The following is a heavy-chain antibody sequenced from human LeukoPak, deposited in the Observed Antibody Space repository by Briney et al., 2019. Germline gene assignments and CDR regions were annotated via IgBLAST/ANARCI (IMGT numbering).Heavy chain of an antibody. Sequence: SQTLSLTCTVSGGSISSGSYYWSWIRQPAGKGLEWIGRIYTSGSTNYNPSLKSRVTISVDTSKNQFSLKLSSVTAADTAVYYCARGSGLWWGDAFDIWGQGTMVTVSS. J-gene: IGHJ3*02. CDR1: GGSISSGSYY. V-gene: IGHV4-61*02. CDR3: ARGSGLWWGDAFDI. CDR2: IYTSGST. D-gene: IGHD4/OR15-4a*01.